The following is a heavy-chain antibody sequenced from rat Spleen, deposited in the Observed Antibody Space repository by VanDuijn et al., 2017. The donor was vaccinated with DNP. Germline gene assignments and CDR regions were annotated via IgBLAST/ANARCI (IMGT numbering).Heavy chain of an antibody. V-gene: IGHV5-58*01. Sequence: EVQLVESGGGLVQPGRSLKLSCVASGFTFSSYWMYWIRQAPGKGLEWVASINPDGGSAYYLDSVMGRFTFSRDNARSTLYLQLDSLRSEDTATYFCTRRDYYSTFGFAYWGQGTLVTVSS. CDR2: INPDGGSA. CDR3: TRRDYYSTFGFAY. D-gene: IGHD1-2*01. J-gene: IGHJ3*01. CDR1: GFTFSSYW.